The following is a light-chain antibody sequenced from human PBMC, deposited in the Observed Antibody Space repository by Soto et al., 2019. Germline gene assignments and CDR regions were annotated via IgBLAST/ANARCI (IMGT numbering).Light chain of an antibody. J-gene: IGLJ3*02. CDR3: QTWGTAGWV. CDR2: LNSDGSH. Sequence: QPVLTQSPSASASLGASVKLTCTLSSGHSSYAIAWHQQQPEKGPRYLMKLNSDGSHSKGDGIPDRFSGSSSGAERYLTISSLQSEDEADYYCQTWGTAGWVFGGGTKLTVL. CDR1: SGHSSYA. V-gene: IGLV4-69*01.